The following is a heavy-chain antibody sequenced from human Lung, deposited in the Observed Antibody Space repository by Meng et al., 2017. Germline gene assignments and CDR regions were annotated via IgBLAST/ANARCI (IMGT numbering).Heavy chain of an antibody. Sequence: VQLQQWGAGVMKPSETLSLTCVVSGGSFSDYDWSWIRQPPGKGLEWIGEINHSVSTNNNPSLESRATISVDTSQNNLSLKLSSVTAADSAVYYYARGPTTMSHDFDYWGQGTLVTVSS. CDR1: GGSFSDYD. V-gene: IGHV4-34*04. CDR2: INHSVST. J-gene: IGHJ4*02. CDR3: ARGPTTMSHDFDY. D-gene: IGHD4-11*01.